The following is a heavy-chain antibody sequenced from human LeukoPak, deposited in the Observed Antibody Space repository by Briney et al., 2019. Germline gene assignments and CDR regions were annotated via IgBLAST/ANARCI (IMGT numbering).Heavy chain of an antibody. CDR3: ARHAESGYATPRFVD. D-gene: IGHD5-12*01. J-gene: IGHJ4*02. CDR2: IYYSGST. Sequence: SETLSLTCTVSGGSISRSFYYCGWIRQPPGKGLEWIGSIYYSGSTYYNPSLKSRVTISVDTSKNQFSLKLSSVTAADTAVYYCARHAESGYATPRFVDWGQGTLVTVSS. CDR1: GGSISRSFYY. V-gene: IGHV4-39*01.